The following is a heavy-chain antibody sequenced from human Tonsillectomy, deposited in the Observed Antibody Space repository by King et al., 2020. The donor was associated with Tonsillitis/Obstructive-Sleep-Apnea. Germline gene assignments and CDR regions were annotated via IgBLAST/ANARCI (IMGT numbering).Heavy chain of an antibody. CDR3: ANVGYYGSGSYYFLDYFDY. J-gene: IGHJ4*02. Sequence: VQLVESGGGLVQPGGSLRLSCAASGFTFSSYAMSWVRQAPGKGLEWVSAISGSGGSTYYADSVKGRFTISRDNSKNTLYLQMNSLRAEDTAVYYWANVGYYGSGSYYFLDYFDYWGQGTLVTVSS. CDR2: ISGSGGST. D-gene: IGHD3-10*01. CDR1: GFTFSSYA. V-gene: IGHV3-23*04.